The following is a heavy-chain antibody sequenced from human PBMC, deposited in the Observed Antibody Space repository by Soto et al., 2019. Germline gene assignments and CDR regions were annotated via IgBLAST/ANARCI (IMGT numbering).Heavy chain of an antibody. CDR3: AKKGVGGLGTNWFDP. J-gene: IGHJ5*02. V-gene: IGHV4-31*03. D-gene: IGHD1-1*01. CDR1: GGSISSGGYY. CDR2: IYYSGST. Sequence: QVQLQESGPGLVKPSQTLSLTCTVSGGSISSGGYYWSWIRQHPGKGLEWIGYIYYSGSTYYNPSLKSRVTLSVDTSKNQFSLKLSSVTAADTAVYYCAKKGVGGLGTNWFDPWGQGTLVTVSS.